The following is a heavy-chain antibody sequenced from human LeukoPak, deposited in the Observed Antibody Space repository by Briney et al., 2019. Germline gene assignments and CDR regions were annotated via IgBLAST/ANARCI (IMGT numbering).Heavy chain of an antibody. CDR2: IYYSGST. CDR3: ARISAGIVVVPAARYYYMDV. J-gene: IGHJ6*03. CDR1: GGSISSYY. Sequence: PSETLSLTCTVSGGSISSYYWSWIRQPPGKGLEWIGYIYYSGSTNYNPSLKSRVTMSVDTSKNQFSLKLSSVTAADTAVYYCARISAGIVVVPAARYYYMDVWGKGTTVTVSS. D-gene: IGHD2-2*01. V-gene: IGHV4-59*12.